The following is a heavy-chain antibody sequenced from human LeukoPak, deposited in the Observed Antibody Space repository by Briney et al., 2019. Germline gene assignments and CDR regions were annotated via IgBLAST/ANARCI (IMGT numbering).Heavy chain of an antibody. Sequence: GGSLRLSCAASGFTFSSYGMSWVRQAPGKGLEWVSAISGSGGSTYYADSVKGRFTISRDNSKNTLYLQMNSLRAEDTAVYYCAKDANVQLWALGTFDYWGQGTLVTVSS. CDR1: GFTFSSYG. CDR2: ISGSGGST. J-gene: IGHJ4*02. D-gene: IGHD5-18*01. CDR3: AKDANVQLWALGTFDY. V-gene: IGHV3-23*01.